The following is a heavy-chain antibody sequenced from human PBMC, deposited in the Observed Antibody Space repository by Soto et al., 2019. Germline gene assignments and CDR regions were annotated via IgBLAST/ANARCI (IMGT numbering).Heavy chain of an antibody. CDR2: ISYDGSNK. CDR3: AGGYSYGPFDY. Sequence: GALILSCAASGLTFSIYGMHWVRQAPGKGLEWVAVISYDGSNKCYADSVKGRFTISRDNSKNTLYLQMNSLRAEDTAVYYCAGGYSYGPFDYWGQGTMVTVSS. D-gene: IGHD5-18*01. CDR1: GLTFSIYG. V-gene: IGHV3-30*03. J-gene: IGHJ4*02.